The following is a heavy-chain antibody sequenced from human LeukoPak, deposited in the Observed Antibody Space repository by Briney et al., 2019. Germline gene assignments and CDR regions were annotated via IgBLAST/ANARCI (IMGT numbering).Heavy chain of an antibody. CDR3: ARGGCPDY. D-gene: IGHD2-15*01. J-gene: IGHJ4*02. CDR2: IYYSGST. V-gene: IGHV4-61*01. CDR1: GGSISSSSYY. Sequence: SETLSLTCTVSGGSISSSSYYWSWIRQPPGKGLEWIGYIYYSGSTNYNPSLKSRVTISVDTSKNQFSLKLSSVTAADTAVYYCARGGCPDYWGQGTLVTVSS.